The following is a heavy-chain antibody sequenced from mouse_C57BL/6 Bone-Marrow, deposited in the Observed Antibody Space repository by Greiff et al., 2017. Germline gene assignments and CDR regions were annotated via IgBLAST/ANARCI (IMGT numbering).Heavy chain of an antibody. J-gene: IGHJ1*03. CDR2: INPNNGGT. D-gene: IGHD2-4*01. V-gene: IGHV1-18*01. Sequence: EVKLLESGPELVKPGASVKIPCKASGYTFTDYNMDWVKQSHGTSLEGIGDINPNNGGTIYNQKFKGKATLTVDKSSSTAYMELRSLTSEDTAVYYCARGGDDYDGGYFDVWGTGTTVTVSS. CDR3: ARGGDDYDGGYFDV. CDR1: GYTFTDYN.